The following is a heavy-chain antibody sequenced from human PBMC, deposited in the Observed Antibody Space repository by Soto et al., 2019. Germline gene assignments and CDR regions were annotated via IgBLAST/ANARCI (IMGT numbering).Heavy chain of an antibody. V-gene: IGHV3-9*01. J-gene: IGHJ3*02. D-gene: IGHD2-15*01. CDR3: AEGHLIYCSGGSCYSSAFDI. Sequence: GGSLRLSCAASGFTFDDYAMHWVRQAPGKGLEWVSGISWNSGSIGYADAVKGRFTISRDNAKNSLYLQMNSLRAEDTALYYCAEGHLIYCSGGSCYSSAFDIWGQGTMVTVSS. CDR2: ISWNSGSI. CDR1: GFTFDDYA.